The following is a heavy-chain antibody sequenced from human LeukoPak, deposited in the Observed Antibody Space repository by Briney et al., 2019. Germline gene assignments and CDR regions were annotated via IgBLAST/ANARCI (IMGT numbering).Heavy chain of an antibody. Sequence: GGSLRLSCVASGFTFSKYWLHWVRQAPGKGLVWVSRINPDDKSTSYADSVRGRFTISRDDAKKTLYLQMNSLRAEDTAVYFCAKDRSYSNYVPFDFDYWGQGTLVTVSS. V-gene: IGHV3-74*01. CDR2: INPDDKST. CDR3: AKDRSYSNYVPFDFDY. D-gene: IGHD4-11*01. CDR1: GFTFSKYW. J-gene: IGHJ4*02.